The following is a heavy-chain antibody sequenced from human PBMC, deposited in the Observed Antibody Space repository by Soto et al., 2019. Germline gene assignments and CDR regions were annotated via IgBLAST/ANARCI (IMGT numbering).Heavy chain of an antibody. D-gene: IGHD2-2*02. Sequence: QVQLVESGGGVVQPGRSLRLSCAASGFSFSSHAMHWVRQAPGKGLEWVAVISYDGSNKYYADSEKGRFTISRDNSKNTLYLQMNSLRAEDTAVYYCASLYPVNYWGQGTLVTVSS. CDR3: ASLYPVNY. J-gene: IGHJ4*02. CDR2: ISYDGSNK. CDR1: GFSFSSHA. V-gene: IGHV3-30-3*01.